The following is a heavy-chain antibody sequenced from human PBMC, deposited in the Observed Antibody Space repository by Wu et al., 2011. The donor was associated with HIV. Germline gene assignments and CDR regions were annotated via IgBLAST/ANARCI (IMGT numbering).Heavy chain of an antibody. V-gene: IGHV1-69*06. CDR3: ARSGVSAEYYFYYMND. Sequence: QEQLVQSGAELKKPGASLNVSCRASGYTFTGYYLHWVRQAPGQGLEWMGGMVPMFGRQDYAQKFRGRVKITVDTSQTIAYMELNSLRSDDTAVYYCARSGVSAEYYFYYMNDWGKGTTVTVPS. J-gene: IGHJ6*03. CDR2: MVPMFGRQ. CDR1: GYTFTGYY. D-gene: IGHD2-2*01.